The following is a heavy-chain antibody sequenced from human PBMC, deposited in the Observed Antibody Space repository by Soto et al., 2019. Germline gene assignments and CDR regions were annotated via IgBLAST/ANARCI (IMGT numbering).Heavy chain of an antibody. D-gene: IGHD6-6*01. J-gene: IGHJ3*02. Sequence: GGSLRLSCSDSGFTFSLYWMSWVRQAPGKGLEWVANINQDGSEKNYVDSIKGRFTISRDNAKNSLYLQMDSLRVEDTAVYYCARAGLRARDAFDIWGQGTMVTVSS. CDR1: GFTFSLYW. CDR2: INQDGSEK. V-gene: IGHV3-7*03. CDR3: ARAGLRARDAFDI.